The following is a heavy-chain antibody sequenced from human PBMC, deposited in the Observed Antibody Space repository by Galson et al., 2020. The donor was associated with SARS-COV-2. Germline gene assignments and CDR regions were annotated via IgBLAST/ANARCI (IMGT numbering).Heavy chain of an antibody. CDR1: GYSFTSYW. CDR2: IDPSDSYT. J-gene: IGHJ3*02. Sequence: GESLKISCKGSGYSFTSYWISWVRQMPGKGLEWMGRIDPSDSYTNYSPSFQGHVTISADKSISTAYLQWSSLKASDTAMYYCARRRITMIVAVDAFDIWGQGTMVTVSS. D-gene: IGHD3-22*01. V-gene: IGHV5-10-1*01. CDR3: ARRRITMIVAVDAFDI.